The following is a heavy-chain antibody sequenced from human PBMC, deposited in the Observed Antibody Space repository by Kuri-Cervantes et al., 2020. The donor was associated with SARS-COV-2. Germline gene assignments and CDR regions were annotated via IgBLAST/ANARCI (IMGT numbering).Heavy chain of an antibody. D-gene: IGHD6-13*01. Sequence: SETLSLTCTVSGGSISSYYWSWIRQPPGKGLEWIGYIYYSGSTNYNPALKSRVTISVDTSKNQFSLKLRSVTAADTAVYYCARDGGSSWDFDYWGQRTLVTVSS. J-gene: IGHJ4*02. CDR2: IYYSGST. V-gene: IGHV4-59*01. CDR1: GGSISSYY. CDR3: ARDGGSSWDFDY.